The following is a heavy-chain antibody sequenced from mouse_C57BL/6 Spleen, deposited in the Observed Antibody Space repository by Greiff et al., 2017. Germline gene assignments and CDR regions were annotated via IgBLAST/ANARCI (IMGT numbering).Heavy chain of an antibody. V-gene: IGHV1-50*01. J-gene: IGHJ4*01. Sequence: QVQLKQPGAELVKPGASVKLSCKASGYTFPSYWMQWVKQRPGQGLEWIGEIEPSDSYTNYNQEFKGKATLTVDTSSSTADMQLSSLTSEDSAVYYCARGEDYAMDYWGQGTSVTVSS. CDR1: GYTFPSYW. CDR2: IEPSDSYT. CDR3: ARGEDYAMDY.